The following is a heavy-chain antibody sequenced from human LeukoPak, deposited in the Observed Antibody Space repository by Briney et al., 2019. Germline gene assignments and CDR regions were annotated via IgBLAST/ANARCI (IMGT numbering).Heavy chain of an antibody. CDR3: ARGVAAAGSYYFDY. CDR2: IYSGGST. D-gene: IGHD6-13*01. CDR1: GFTFSSQR. Sequence: GESLRLSCAASGFTFSSQRMSWVRQAPGKGLEWVSVIYSGGSTYYADSVKGRFTISRDNSKNTLYLQMNSLRAEDTAVYYCARGVAAAGSYYFDYWGQGTLVTVSS. J-gene: IGHJ4*02. V-gene: IGHV3-53*01.